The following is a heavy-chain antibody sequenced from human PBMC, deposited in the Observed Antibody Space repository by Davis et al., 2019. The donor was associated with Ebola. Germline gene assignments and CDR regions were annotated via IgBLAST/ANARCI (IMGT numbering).Heavy chain of an antibody. CDR1: GGSFSGYY. D-gene: IGHD3-3*01. J-gene: IGHJ4*03. V-gene: IGHV4-34*01. CDR3: ARASAIFGVVTR. Sequence: SETLSLTCAVYGGSFSGYYWSWIRQPPGKGLEWIGEINHSGSTNYNPSLKSRVTISVDTSKNQFSLKLSSVTAADTAVYYCARASAIFGVVTRWGQGTPVTVSS. CDR2: INHSGST.